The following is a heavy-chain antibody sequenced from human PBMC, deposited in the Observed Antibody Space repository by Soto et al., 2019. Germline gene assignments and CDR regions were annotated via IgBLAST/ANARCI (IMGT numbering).Heavy chain of an antibody. CDR3: ARQIMDIVLVPAGGMDV. D-gene: IGHD2-2*03. J-gene: IGHJ6*02. V-gene: IGHV4-39*01. CDR1: GGSISSSSYY. CDR2: IYYSGST. Sequence: QLQLQESGPGLVKPSETLSLTCTVSGGSISSSSYYWGWIRQPPGKGLEWIGSIYYSGSTYYNPSLKSRVTISVDTSKNQFSLKLSSVTAADTAVYYCARQIMDIVLVPAGGMDVWGQGTTVTVSS.